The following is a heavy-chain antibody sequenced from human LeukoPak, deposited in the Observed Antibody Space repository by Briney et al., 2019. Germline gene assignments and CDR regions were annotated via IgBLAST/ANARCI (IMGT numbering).Heavy chain of an antibody. V-gene: IGHV3-48*03. Sequence: PGGSLRLSCAASGFTFRNYEMNWVRQAPGKGLEWVSYIDTSTTTIYYADSVKGRFTISRDSAKSSLYLQMNSLRAEDTALYYCARCRGGATCDHWGQGTLVTVSS. CDR1: GFTFRNYE. CDR2: IDTSTTTI. J-gene: IGHJ5*02. CDR3: ARCRGGATCDH. D-gene: IGHD4/OR15-4a*01.